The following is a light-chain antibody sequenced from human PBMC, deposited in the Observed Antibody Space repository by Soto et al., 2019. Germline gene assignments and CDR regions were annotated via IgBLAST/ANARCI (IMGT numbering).Light chain of an antibody. Sequence: DIQMTQSTSTLSASVGDRVTITCRASQPISKWLAWYQQKPGKAPKVLIWDAYTLQRGVPSRFSGSGSGTEFTLTISCLQPDDFATNYCQQYNGHSTWTFGPGTKVDIK. V-gene: IGKV1-5*01. CDR3: QQYNGHSTWT. CDR2: DAY. J-gene: IGKJ1*01. CDR1: QPISKW.